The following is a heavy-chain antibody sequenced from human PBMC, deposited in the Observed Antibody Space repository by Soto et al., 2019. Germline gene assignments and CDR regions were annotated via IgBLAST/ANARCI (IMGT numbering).Heavy chain of an antibody. CDR1: GDTFSFYT. Sequence: QVQLVQSGTEVKKPGSSVKVSCKASGDTFSFYTINWVRQAPGLGLEWVGRINPIVSMSNYAQKFQGRVSMTADKPTSTAYMELRSLRSDDTAMYFCAAIYGSGYRAFDYWGQGALVIVSS. CDR2: INPIVSMS. CDR3: AAIYGSGYRAFDY. V-gene: IGHV1-69*02. D-gene: IGHD3-10*01. J-gene: IGHJ4*02.